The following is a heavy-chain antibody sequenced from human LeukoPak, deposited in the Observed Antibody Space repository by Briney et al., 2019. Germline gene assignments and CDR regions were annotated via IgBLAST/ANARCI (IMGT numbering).Heavy chain of an antibody. CDR3: STGRSCPTCYLPDY. CDR2: INQDGGEK. V-gene: IGHV3-7*01. CDR1: GFALKSYS. D-gene: IGHD2-2*01. J-gene: IGHJ4*02. Sequence: GGSLRLSCAGSGFALKSYSLTWVRQAPGKGLEWVANINQDGGEKYFLDSVKGRFTISRDNAMSSLYLQMNSLRGEDTALYYCSTGRSCPTCYLPDYWGQGTLVTVSS.